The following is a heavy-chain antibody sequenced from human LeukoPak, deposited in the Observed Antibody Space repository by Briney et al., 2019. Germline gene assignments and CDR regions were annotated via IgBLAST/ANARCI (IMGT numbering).Heavy chain of an antibody. CDR1: GFTFSSYA. V-gene: IGHV3-30-3*01. CDR2: ISCDGSNK. J-gene: IGHJ4*02. Sequence: GGSLRLSCAASGFTFSSYAMHWVRQAPGKGLEWVAVISCDGSNKYYADSVKGRFTISRDNSKNTLYLQMNSLRAEDTAVYYCARDGPGSSGWYYFDYWGQGTLVTVSS. D-gene: IGHD6-19*01. CDR3: ARDGPGSSGWYYFDY.